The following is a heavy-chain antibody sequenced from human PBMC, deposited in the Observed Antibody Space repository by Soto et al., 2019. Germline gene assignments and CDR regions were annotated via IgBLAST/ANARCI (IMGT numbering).Heavy chain of an antibody. D-gene: IGHD2-21*01. V-gene: IGHV4-31*03. J-gene: IGHJ3*02. CDR2: ISYSGST. CDR1: GGSISSGGYS. CDR3: AREKEHTPLGTFDI. Sequence: QVQLQESGPGLVKPSQTLSLTCSVSGGSISSGGYSWSWIRQHPGKGLEWIGYISYSGSTYYNPSLKSRVTISIDTSKTQFSLKLSSVTAADTAVYYCAREKEHTPLGTFDIWGQGTMVTVSS.